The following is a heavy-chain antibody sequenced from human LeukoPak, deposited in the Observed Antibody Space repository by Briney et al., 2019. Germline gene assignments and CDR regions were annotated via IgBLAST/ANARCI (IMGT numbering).Heavy chain of an antibody. CDR3: ARNPQTGTGTLDY. CDR2: ISYDGSNK. D-gene: IGHD1-7*01. J-gene: IGHJ4*02. V-gene: IGHV3-30-3*01. Sequence: GGSLRLSCAASGFTFSSYAMHWVRQAPGKGLEWVAVISYDGSNKYYADSVKGRFTISRDNSKNTLYLQMNSLRAEDTAVYYCARNPQTGTGTLDYWGQGTLVTVSS. CDR1: GFTFSSYA.